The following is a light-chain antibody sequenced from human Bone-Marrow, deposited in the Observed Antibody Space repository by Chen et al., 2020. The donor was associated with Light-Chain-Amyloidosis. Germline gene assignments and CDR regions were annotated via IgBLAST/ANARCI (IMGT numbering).Light chain of an antibody. CDR3: QSYQGTSQGV. Sequence: NFMLTQPHSVSESPGKTVIISCTRSSGGIATNYVQWYQQRPGSSPTTVIYEDDQRPSGVPDRFSGSIDRSSNSASLTISGLKTEDEADFYCQSYQGTSQGVFGGGTKLTVL. V-gene: IGLV6-57*01. J-gene: IGLJ3*02. CDR2: EDD. CDR1: SGGIATNY.